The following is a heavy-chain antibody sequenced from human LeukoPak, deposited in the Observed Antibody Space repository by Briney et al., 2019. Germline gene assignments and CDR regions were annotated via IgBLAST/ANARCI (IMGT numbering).Heavy chain of an antibody. D-gene: IGHD2-8*02. V-gene: IGHV1-46*01. Sequence: GASVKVSCKASGNTLTTDQMHWVRQAPGQGLEWMGIINPSSGSTSYAQKFQGRVTMTRDTSTGTVYMELSSLRSEDTALYYCAREYGTGGLDYWGQGTLVTVSS. J-gene: IGHJ4*02. CDR3: AREYGTGGLDY. CDR1: GNTLTTDQ. CDR2: INPSSGST.